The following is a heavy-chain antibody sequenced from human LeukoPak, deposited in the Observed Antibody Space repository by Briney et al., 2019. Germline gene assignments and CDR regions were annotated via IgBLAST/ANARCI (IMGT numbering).Heavy chain of an antibody. D-gene: IGHD1-26*01. J-gene: IGHJ1*01. CDR3: AGVGELLSSVSPGYFQH. CDR2: ISSSGSTI. V-gene: IGHV3-48*03. Sequence: AGGSLRLSCAASGFTFSSYEMNWVRQAPGKGLEWVSYISSSGSTIYYADSVKGRFTISRDNAKNSLYLQMNSLRAEDTALYYCAGVGELLSSVSPGYFQHWGQGTLVTVSS. CDR1: GFTFSSYE.